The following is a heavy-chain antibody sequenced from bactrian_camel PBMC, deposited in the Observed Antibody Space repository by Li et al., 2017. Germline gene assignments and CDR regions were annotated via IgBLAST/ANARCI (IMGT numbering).Heavy chain of an antibody. J-gene: IGHJ7*01. V-gene: IGHV3S40*01. D-gene: IGHD2*01. CDR1: GFTFSSYD. Sequence: DVQLVESGGGLVQPGGSLRLSCAASGFTFSSYDMSWVRQAPGKGLEWVSTIVSGGGTTTYADSVKGRFTISQDKAKNTLYLQMNSLKIEDTAMYYCAADCVVVTTELTHKIYWGKGTQVTVS. CDR2: IVSGGGTT.